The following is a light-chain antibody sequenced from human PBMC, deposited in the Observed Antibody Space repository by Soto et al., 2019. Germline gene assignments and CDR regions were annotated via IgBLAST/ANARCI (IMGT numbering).Light chain of an antibody. V-gene: IGKV3-20*01. J-gene: IGKJ1*01. CDR3: QQYGNSPRT. CDR1: QSVTSNY. Sequence: EIVLTQSPGTLSLSPGERATLSCRASQSVTSNYLAWYQQKPGQAPKLLIYGASSGATGIPDRFSGSGSGTDFTLTISRLEPEDFAVYYRQQYGNSPRTFGQGTKVEIK. CDR2: GAS.